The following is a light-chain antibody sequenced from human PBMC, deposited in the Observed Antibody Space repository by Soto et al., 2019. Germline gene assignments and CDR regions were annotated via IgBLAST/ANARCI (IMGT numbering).Light chain of an antibody. V-gene: IGKV1-39*01. Sequence: DIPMTQSPSSLSASVGDRVTITCRASQSISSYLNWYQQKPGKAPKLLIYAASSLQSGVPSRFSGSGSETDFTLTISSLQPEDVATYYCQQSYSTPPTFGQGTKVEIK. J-gene: IGKJ1*01. CDR2: AAS. CDR1: QSISSY. CDR3: QQSYSTPPT.